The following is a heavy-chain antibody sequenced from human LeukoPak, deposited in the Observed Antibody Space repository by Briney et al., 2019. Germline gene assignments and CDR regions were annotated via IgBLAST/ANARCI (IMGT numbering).Heavy chain of an antibody. Sequence: SVKVSCKASGGTFSSYAISWVRQAPGQGLEWMGGIIPIFGTANYAQKFQGRVTITADESTSTAYMELSSLRSEDTAVYYWARDRRPYCSGGSCYETHWGQGTLVTVSS. CDR1: GGTFSSYA. D-gene: IGHD2-15*01. J-gene: IGHJ4*02. CDR2: IIPIFGTA. CDR3: ARDRRPYCSGGSCYETH. V-gene: IGHV1-69*13.